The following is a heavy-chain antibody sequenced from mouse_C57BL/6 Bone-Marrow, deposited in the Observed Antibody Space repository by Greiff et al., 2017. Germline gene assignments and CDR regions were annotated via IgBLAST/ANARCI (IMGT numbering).Heavy chain of an antibody. V-gene: IGHV5-6*01. CDR3: ARRLLRYYFDY. CDR2: ISSGGSYT. J-gene: IGHJ2*01. CDR1: GFTFSSYG. Sequence: EVHLVESGGDLVKPGGSLKLSCAASGFTFSSYGMSWVRQTPDKRLEWVATISSGGSYTYYPDSVTGRFTISRDNAKNTLYLQMSSLKSEDTAMYYCARRLLRYYFDYWGQGTTLTVSS. D-gene: IGHD1-1*01.